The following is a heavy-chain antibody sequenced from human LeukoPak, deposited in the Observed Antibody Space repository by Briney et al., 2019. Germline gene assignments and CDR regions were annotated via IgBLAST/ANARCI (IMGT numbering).Heavy chain of an antibody. CDR3: ARDRRPTIYGGLDS. D-gene: IGHD4-17*01. Sequence: GGSLRLSCAASGFTFSDYYTSWIRQAPGKGLEWVANIKHDGSDSFYVDSVKGRFTISRDNSENSLYLQMHSLRVEDTAVYFCARDRRPTIYGGLDSWGQGTVVTVSS. J-gene: IGHJ4*02. CDR2: IKHDGSDS. CDR1: GFTFSDYY. V-gene: IGHV3-7*01.